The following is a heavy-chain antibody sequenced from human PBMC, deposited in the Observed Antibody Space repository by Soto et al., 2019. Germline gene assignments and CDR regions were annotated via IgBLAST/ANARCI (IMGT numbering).Heavy chain of an antibody. CDR1: GGTFSSYA. Sequence: AVKVSCKASGGTFSSYAISWVRQAPGQGLEWMGGIIPIFGTANYAQKFQGRVTITADESTSTAYMELSSLRSEDTAVYYCARNYGGNPEDYYFDYWGQGTLVTVSS. J-gene: IGHJ4*02. V-gene: IGHV1-69*13. CDR3: ARNYGGNPEDYYFDY. D-gene: IGHD4-17*01. CDR2: IIPIFGTA.